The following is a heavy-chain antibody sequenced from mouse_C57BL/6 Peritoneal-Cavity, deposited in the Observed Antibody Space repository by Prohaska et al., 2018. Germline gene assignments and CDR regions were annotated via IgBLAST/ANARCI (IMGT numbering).Heavy chain of an antibody. J-gene: IGHJ3*01. CDR3: ARAYYGSFAY. CDR2: INPYNGGT. D-gene: IGHD2-9*01. Sequence: HGKSLEWIGVINPYNGGTSYNQKFKGKATLTVDKSSSTAYMELNSLTSEDSAVYYCARAYYGSFAYWGQGTLVTVSA. V-gene: IGHV1-19*01.